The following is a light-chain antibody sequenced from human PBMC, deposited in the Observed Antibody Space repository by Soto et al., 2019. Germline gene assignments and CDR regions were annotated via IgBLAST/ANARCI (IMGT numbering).Light chain of an antibody. CDR3: QQRSNWAT. CDR1: QSVSSSY. J-gene: IGKJ3*01. V-gene: IGKV3D-20*02. CDR2: GAS. Sequence: EIALTQSPGTLSLSPGERATLSCRASQSVSSSYLAWYQQKPGQAPRLLIYGASSRATGIPDRFSGSGSGTEFNLTISSLQSEDFGVYYCQQRSNWATFGPGTKVDIK.